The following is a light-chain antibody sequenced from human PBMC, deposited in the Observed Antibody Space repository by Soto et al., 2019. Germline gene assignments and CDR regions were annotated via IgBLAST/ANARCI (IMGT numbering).Light chain of an antibody. CDR2: EGT. V-gene: IGLV2-14*01. Sequence: QSALTEPSSLSGSPGQSITISCTGTISDVGGYNYVSWYQQHPGKAPKLLIYEGTDRPSGISNRFSGSKSGNTASLTISGLQAEDEADYYCSSYASGSTIFVFGTGTKVTVL. J-gene: IGLJ1*01. CDR1: ISDVGGYNY. CDR3: SSYASGSTIFV.